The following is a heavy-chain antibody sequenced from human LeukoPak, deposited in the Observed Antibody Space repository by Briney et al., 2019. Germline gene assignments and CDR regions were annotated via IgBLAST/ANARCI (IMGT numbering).Heavy chain of an antibody. CDR3: ARGAGFYGDYVDY. J-gene: IGHJ4*02. D-gene: IGHD4-17*01. CDR1: GYTFTSYD. CDR2: RNPNSDNT. V-gene: IGHV1-8*01. Sequence: ASVTVSCKASGYTFTSYDINWVRQATGQGLEGMGWRNPNSDNTGYAQECQGRVTMTRNTSISTAYMELSSLRSEDTAVYYCARGAGFYGDYVDYWGQGTLVTVSS.